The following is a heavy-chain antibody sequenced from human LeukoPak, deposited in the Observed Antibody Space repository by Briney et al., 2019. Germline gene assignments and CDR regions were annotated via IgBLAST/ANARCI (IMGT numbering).Heavy chain of an antibody. Sequence: GGSLRLSCAASGFTFSSYEMNWVRQAPGKGLEWVSYISSSGSTIYYADSVKGRFTISRDNAKNSLYLQMNSLRAEDTAVYYCATPPGGSSSWYGYWGQGTLVTVSS. D-gene: IGHD6-13*01. CDR3: ATPPGGSSSWYGY. CDR2: ISSSGSTI. J-gene: IGHJ4*02. V-gene: IGHV3-48*03. CDR1: GFTFSSYE.